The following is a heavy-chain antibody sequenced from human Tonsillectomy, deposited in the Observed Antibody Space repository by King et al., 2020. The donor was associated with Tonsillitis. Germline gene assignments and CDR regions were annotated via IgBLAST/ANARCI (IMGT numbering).Heavy chain of an antibody. D-gene: IGHD1/OR15-1a*01. CDR2: IIPVFGTA. J-gene: IGHJ4*02. V-gene: IGHV1-69*01. CDR1: GGTFSSYA. CDR3: ARDHLEHGPFYFDY. Sequence: QLVQSGAEVKKPGSSVKVSCKASGGTFSSYAISWVRQAPGQGLEWMGGIIPVFGTAKYAQKFQGRVTITADESTSTAYMELSSLRSEDTAVYYCARDHLEHGPFYFDYWGQGTLATVSS.